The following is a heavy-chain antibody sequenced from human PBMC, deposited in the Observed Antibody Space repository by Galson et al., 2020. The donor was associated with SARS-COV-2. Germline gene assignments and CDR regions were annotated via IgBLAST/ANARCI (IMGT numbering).Heavy chain of an antibody. CDR3: ARAPAFQDLLLFKVDRLSDLSGNWFDH. CDR2: ITHSGSS. Sequence: SQTLSLTCAVYGGSFNDYYWSWIRQPPGKGLKWIGGITHSGSSDYNPSHGGRATIPVDPSNNQFSLRLNSVTAADTSVYYCARAPAFQDLLLFKVDRLSDLSGNWFDHWGQGTLVTVSS. V-gene: IGHV4-34*01. CDR1: GGSFNDYY. J-gene: IGHJ5*02. D-gene: IGHD2-15*01.